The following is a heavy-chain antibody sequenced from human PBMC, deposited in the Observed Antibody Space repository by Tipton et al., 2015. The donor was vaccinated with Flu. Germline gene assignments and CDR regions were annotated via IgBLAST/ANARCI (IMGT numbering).Heavy chain of an antibody. CDR1: GFTFDDYA. J-gene: IGHJ6*02. CDR2: ISRNSGNI. V-gene: IGHV3-9*01. CDR3: AKDRDSGSYYFYAMDV. Sequence: SLRLSCEASGFTFDDYAMHWVRQAPGKGLEWVSGISRNSGNIGYADSVKGRFTISRDNARASLYLQMNSLSPEDTAVYYCAKDRDSGSYYFYAMDVGGQGTTVIVSS. D-gene: IGHD1-26*01.